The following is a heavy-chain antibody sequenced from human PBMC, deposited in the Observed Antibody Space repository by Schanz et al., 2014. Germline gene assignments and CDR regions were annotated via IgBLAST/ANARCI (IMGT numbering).Heavy chain of an antibody. Sequence: QVQLQESGPGLLKPSGTLSLTCTVSGGSISSGESYWGWIRQSPEEGLQYIGSVYFSGTTAYSPSLKGRVPISVDTSKNQFSLMLTSVTAADTAVYFCARHGGYYDVLNSFDIWGQGTLVTVSS. D-gene: IGHD3-16*01. CDR1: GGSISSGESY. CDR2: VYFSGTT. V-gene: IGHV4-39*01. CDR3: ARHGGYYDVLNSFDI. J-gene: IGHJ5*02.